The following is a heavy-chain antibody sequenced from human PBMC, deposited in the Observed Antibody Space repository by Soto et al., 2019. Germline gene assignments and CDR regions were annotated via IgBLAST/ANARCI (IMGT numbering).Heavy chain of an antibody. CDR1: GGSISSGGYY. J-gene: IGHJ4*02. CDR2: ICYSGST. Sequence: QVQLQESGPGLVKPSQTLSLTCTVSGGSISSGGYYWSWIRQHPGKGLEWIGYICYSGSTYYNPSLTSRATISVDTSTNQFSLKLTSVTVAYTAVYSCAGIYSGSPGGTLRYWGQGTLVTVSS. V-gene: IGHV4-31*03. CDR3: AGIYSGSPGGTLRY. D-gene: IGHD1-26*01.